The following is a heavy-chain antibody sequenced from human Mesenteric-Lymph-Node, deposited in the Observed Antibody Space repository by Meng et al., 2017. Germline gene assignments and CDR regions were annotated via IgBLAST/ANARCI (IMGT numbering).Heavy chain of an antibody. V-gene: IGHV3-21*01. D-gene: IGHD3-22*01. J-gene: IGHJ5*02. CDR3: ARVTTIVQGSWFDP. CDR2: ISSSSSYI. Sequence: GQLVPGKGLEWVSSISSSSSYIYYADSVKGRFTISRDNAKNSLYLQMNSLRAEGTAVYYCARVTTIVQGSWFDPWGQGTLVTVSS.